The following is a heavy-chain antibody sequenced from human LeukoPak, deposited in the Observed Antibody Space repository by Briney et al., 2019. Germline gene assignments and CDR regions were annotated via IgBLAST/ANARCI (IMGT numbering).Heavy chain of an antibody. J-gene: IGHJ4*02. CDR3: ARGDIIPTVD. V-gene: IGHV3-48*04. Sequence: PGGSLRLSCATSGFIFSSYTMNWVRQAPGKGLEWVSYISSSSSTIYYADSVKGRFTISRDNAKNSLYLQMNSLRAEDTAVYYCARGDIIPTVDWGQGTLVTVSS. D-gene: IGHD2-21*02. CDR2: ISSSSSTI. CDR1: GFIFSSYT.